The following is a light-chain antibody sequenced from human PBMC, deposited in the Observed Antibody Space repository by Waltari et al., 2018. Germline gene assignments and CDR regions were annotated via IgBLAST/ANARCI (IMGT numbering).Light chain of an antibody. CDR2: EAT. J-gene: IGLJ1*01. V-gene: IGLV2-23*01. CDR1: SSDIGSYDL. CDR3: CSYAGDNTFL. Sequence: QSALTQPASVSGSPGPSITISCTWTSSDIGSYDLISWYQQRPGKAPKLIIYEATKRSSGVSDRFSASTSGNTASLTISGLLPEDESDYYCCSYAGDNTFLFGTGTKVTV.